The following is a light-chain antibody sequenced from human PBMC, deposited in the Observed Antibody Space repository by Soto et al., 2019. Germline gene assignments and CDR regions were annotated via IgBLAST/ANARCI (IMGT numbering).Light chain of an antibody. V-gene: IGKV3-15*01. Sequence: EIVMTQSPATLSVSPGERATLSCRASQSVSSNLAWYQQKPGQAPRLLIYGASTRATGIPARFSGSGSGTEFTITISSLQSEDFAVYYCQQYNKWPTFGQGTKVDIK. CDR3: QQYNKWPT. CDR2: GAS. CDR1: QSVSSN. J-gene: IGKJ1*01.